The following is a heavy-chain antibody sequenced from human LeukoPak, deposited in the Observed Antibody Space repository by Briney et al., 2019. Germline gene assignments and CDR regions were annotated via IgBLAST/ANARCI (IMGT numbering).Heavy chain of an antibody. CDR2: INQDGSQK. D-gene: IGHD3-10*01. J-gene: IGHJ4*02. CDR1: GFTFSSYW. Sequence: GGSLRLSCAASGFTFSSYWMSWVRQAPGKGLEWVANINQDGSQKYYVDSVKGRFTISRDNAKKSLFLQMNSLRAEDTAVYYCGRVGASYGSGSYSDYWGQGTLVTVSS. V-gene: IGHV3-7*01. CDR3: GRVGASYGSGSYSDY.